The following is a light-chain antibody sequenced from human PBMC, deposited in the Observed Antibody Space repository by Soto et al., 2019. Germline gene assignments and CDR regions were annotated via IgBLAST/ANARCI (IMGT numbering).Light chain of an antibody. Sequence: QSVLTQPASVSGSPGQSITISCTGTSSDVGSYNLVSWYQQHPGKAPKLMIYEGSKRPSGVSNRLSGSKSGNTASLTISGLQAEYEADYYCCSYAGSSTFEVFGGGAKLTVL. J-gene: IGLJ3*02. V-gene: IGLV2-23*03. CDR3: CSYAGSSTFEV. CDR1: SSDVGSYNL. CDR2: EGS.